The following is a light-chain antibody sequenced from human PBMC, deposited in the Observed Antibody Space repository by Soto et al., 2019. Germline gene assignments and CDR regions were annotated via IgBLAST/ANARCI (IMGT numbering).Light chain of an antibody. V-gene: IGKV1-39*01. Sequence: DIRMTQSPSSLSASVGERVTITCRASQSISVFLNWYQQRPGKAPRLLIFGASSLQSGVPSRFSGSGSGTDFTLAISSLQPEDVATYYCQETYGTPYTLGPGTTLQI. J-gene: IGKJ2*01. CDR2: GAS. CDR1: QSISVF. CDR3: QETYGTPYT.